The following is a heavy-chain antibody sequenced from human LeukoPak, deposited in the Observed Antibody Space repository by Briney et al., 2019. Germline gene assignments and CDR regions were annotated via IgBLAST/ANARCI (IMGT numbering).Heavy chain of an antibody. D-gene: IGHD5-18*01. CDR1: GYTFTSYA. V-gene: IGHV1-3*01. CDR2: INAGNGNT. Sequence: ASVKVSCKASGYTFTSYAMHWVRQAPGQRLEWMGWINAGNGNTKYSQEFQGRVTITTDTSTSTAYMELRSLRSDDSAVYYCARLILDTAMNRYYMDVWGTGTTVTVSS. J-gene: IGHJ6*03. CDR3: ARLILDTAMNRYYMDV.